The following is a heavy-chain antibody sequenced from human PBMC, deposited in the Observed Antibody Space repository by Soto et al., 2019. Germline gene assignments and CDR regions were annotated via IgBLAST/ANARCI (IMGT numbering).Heavy chain of an antibody. V-gene: IGHV4-59*08. J-gene: IGHJ4*02. CDR2: IYYSGST. CDR3: ARLHYDYIWGSYRYMDY. D-gene: IGHD3-16*02. Sequence: PSETLSLTCTVSGGSISSYYWSWIRQPPGKGLEWIGYIYYSGSTNYNPSLKSRVTISVDTSKNQFSLKLSSVTAADTAVYYCARLHYDYIWGSYRYMDYWGQGTLVTVSS. CDR1: GGSISSYY.